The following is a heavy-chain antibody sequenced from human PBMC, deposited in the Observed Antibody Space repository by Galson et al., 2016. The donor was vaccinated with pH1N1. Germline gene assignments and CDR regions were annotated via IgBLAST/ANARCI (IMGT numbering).Heavy chain of an antibody. CDR2: INTSGMT. CDR1: GDSMSSGSYY. Sequence: TLSLTCIVSGDSMSSGSYYWSWIRQPAGKGLEWIGRINTSGMTKYNPSLRSRVSISVDTSKNQFSPNLNTVTAADTGIYYCARDIDVVATTWFDPWGQGALVTVSS. V-gene: IGHV4-61*02. J-gene: IGHJ5*02. CDR3: ARDIDVVATTWFDP. D-gene: IGHD2-21*01.